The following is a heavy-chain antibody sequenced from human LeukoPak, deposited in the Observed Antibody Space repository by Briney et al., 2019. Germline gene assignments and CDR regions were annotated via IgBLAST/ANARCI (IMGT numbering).Heavy chain of an antibody. J-gene: IGHJ4*02. CDR3: ARDTAVAGQGFDY. V-gene: IGHV4-4*07. D-gene: IGHD6-19*01. Sequence: SETLSLTCTVSGGSISSYYWSWIRQPVGKGLEWIGRIYTSGSTNYNPSLKSRVTMSVDTSKNQFSLKLSSVTAADTAVYYCARDTAVAGQGFDYWRQGTLVTVSS. CDR2: IYTSGST. CDR1: GGSISSYY.